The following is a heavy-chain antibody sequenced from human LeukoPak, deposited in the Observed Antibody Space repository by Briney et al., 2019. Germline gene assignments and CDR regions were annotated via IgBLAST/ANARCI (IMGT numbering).Heavy chain of an antibody. J-gene: IGHJ6*03. V-gene: IGHV4-38-2*02. CDR2: IYHSGST. D-gene: IGHD1-26*01. Sequence: SETLSLTCTVSGYSISSGYYWGWIRQPPGKGLEWIGSIYHSGSTYYNPSLKSRVTISVDTSKNQFSLKLSSVTAADTAVYYCARGFDGSYYFYYYYYLDVWGKGTTVTVSS. CDR1: GYSISSGYY. CDR3: ARGFDGSYYFYYYYYLDV.